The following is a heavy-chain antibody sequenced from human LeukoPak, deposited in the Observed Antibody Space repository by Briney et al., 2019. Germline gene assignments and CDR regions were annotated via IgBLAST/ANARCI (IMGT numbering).Heavy chain of an antibody. D-gene: IGHD1-26*01. CDR2: ISSSSSYI. J-gene: IGHJ5*02. Sequence: GGSLRLSCAASGFTFSSYAMNWVRQAPGKGLEWVSSISSSSSYIYYADSVKGRFTISRDNAKNSLYLQMNSLRAEDTAVYYCARVVSPSGIVGAAGWFDPWGQGTLVTVSS. CDR3: ARVVSPSGIVGAAGWFDP. CDR1: GFTFSSYA. V-gene: IGHV3-21*04.